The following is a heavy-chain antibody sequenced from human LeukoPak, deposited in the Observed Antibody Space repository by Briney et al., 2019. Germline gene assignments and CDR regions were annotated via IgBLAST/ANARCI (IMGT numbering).Heavy chain of an antibody. V-gene: IGHV3-48*03. Sequence: PGGSLRLSCAASGFTFSSYEMNWVRQAPGKGLEWVSYISSSGSTIYYAESVKGRFTISRDNAKDSMYLQMNSLRAEDTAVYYCVRDLDSIAFFWGQGTLVTVSS. J-gene: IGHJ4*02. CDR2: ISSSGSTI. D-gene: IGHD2/OR15-2a*01. CDR1: GFTFSSYE. CDR3: VRDLDSIAFF.